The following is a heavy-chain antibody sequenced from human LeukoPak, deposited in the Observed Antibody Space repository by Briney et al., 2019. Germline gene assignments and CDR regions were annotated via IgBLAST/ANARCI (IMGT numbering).Heavy chain of an antibody. CDR1: GGSISSYY. D-gene: IGHD7-27*01. Sequence: PPETPSLTCTASGGSISSYYWSWIRQPPGKGLEWIGYIYYSGSTNYNPSLNSRVTISADTSKNQISLKLGSVAATDTAVYYCARLHPGDYWGQGTLVTVSS. V-gene: IGHV4-59*08. CDR3: ARLHPGDY. CDR2: IYYSGST. J-gene: IGHJ4*02.